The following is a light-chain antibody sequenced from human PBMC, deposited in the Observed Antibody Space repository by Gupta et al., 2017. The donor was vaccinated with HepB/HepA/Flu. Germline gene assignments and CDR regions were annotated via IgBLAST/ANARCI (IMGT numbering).Light chain of an antibody. CDR1: QSVSKY. J-gene: IGKJ5*01. Sequence: EMVMTQSPVTLLSSPGETATLSCRASQSVSKYLAWYHQMPGQAPRLLIYEASTRATGVPAMFSGGGSGTDFTLTISSQEPEDFAVYCWQQRINWVSFGQGTRLEIK. CDR3: QQRINWVS. CDR2: EAS. V-gene: IGKV3-11*01.